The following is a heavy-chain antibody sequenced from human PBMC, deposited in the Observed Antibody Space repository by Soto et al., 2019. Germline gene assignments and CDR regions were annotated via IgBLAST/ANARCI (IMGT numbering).Heavy chain of an antibody. CDR3: PPLERTEAGKTYKAYYYYGVEV. CDR2: ISGSGDST. J-gene: IGHJ6*02. D-gene: IGHD6-13*01. V-gene: IGHV3-23*01. Sequence: GGSLRLSCAASGFTFSSYAMSWVRQAPGKGLEWVSSISGSGDSTYYADSVKGRFTISRDNSKNTVFLQMDSLRAEDTAVYYCPPLERTEAGKTYKAYYYYGVEVWGQGTTVTVSS. CDR1: GFTFSSYA.